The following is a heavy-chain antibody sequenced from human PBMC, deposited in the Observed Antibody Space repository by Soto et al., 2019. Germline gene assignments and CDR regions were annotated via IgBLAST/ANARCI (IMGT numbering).Heavy chain of an antibody. V-gene: IGHV5-51*01. CDR2: IYPGDSDT. CDR1: GYSFTSYW. CDR3: ARVRELGILYWGGFDP. Sequence: PGESLKISCKGSGYSFTSYWIGWVRQIPWKGLEWMGIIYPGDSDTRYSPSFQGQVTISADKSISTAYLQWSSLKASDTAMYYCARVRELGILYWGGFDPWGQGTLVTVSS. D-gene: IGHD2-8*02. J-gene: IGHJ5*02.